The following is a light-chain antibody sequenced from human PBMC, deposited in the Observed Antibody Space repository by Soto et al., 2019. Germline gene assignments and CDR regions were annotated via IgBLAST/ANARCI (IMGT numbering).Light chain of an antibody. V-gene: IGKV3-15*01. CDR3: QQYNDWPPT. CDR2: GAS. CDR1: QSVRSN. J-gene: IGKJ1*01. Sequence: EIVMTQSPSTLSASPWERATLSCRASQSVRSNLAWYQQKPGQAPRLLIYGASTRATGIPARFSGSGSGTEFTLSIGSLQSEDFAVYYCQQYNDWPPTFGQGTKVDIK.